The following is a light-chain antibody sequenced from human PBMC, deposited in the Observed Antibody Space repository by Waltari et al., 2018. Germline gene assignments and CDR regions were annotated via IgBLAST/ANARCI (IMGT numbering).Light chain of an antibody. V-gene: IGLV2-11*01. J-gene: IGLJ2*01. CDR3: SSYTGSNTLV. CDR2: DVS. Sequence: SPGQSVTISCTGTSSDIGGYNYVSWYQQHPGKAPKLMIYDVSKRPSGVPDRFSGSKSGNTASLTISGLQAEDEADYYCSSYTGSNTLVFGGGTRLTVL. CDR1: SSDIGGYNY.